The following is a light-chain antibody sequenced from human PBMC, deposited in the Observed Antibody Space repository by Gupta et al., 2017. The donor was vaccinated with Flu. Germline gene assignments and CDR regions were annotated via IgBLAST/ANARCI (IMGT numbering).Light chain of an antibody. Sequence: DIVMTQSPDSLAVSLGERATINCKSSQSVLYSSNNKNYLAWYQQKPRQPPKLLIYWASTRESGAPDRFSGSGSGTDFTLTTSSLQAEDVAVYYCQQDYDTPLTFGGGTKVEIK. V-gene: IGKV4-1*01. CDR3: QQDYDTPLT. CDR1: QSVLYSSNNKNY. CDR2: WAS. J-gene: IGKJ4*01.